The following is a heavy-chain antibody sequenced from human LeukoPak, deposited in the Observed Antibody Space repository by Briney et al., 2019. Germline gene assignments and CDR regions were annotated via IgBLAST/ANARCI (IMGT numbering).Heavy chain of an antibody. V-gene: IGHV4-59*01. J-gene: IGHJ4*02. Sequence: SETLSLTCTVSGGSINSYYWSWIRQPPGKGLEWIGHIYDSGGTKYKPSLKSRVTISIDTSKNQFSLKLSSVTAADSAVYYCARGRSYYDSTGYYYWGQGTLVTVSS. CDR3: ARGRSYYDSTGYYY. CDR1: GGSINSYY. D-gene: IGHD3-22*01. CDR2: IYDSGGT.